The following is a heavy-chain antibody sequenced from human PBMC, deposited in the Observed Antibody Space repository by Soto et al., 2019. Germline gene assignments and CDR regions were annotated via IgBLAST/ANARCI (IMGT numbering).Heavy chain of an antibody. CDR1: GGSISSSSYY. V-gene: IGHV4-39*01. D-gene: IGHD1-20*01. CDR2: IYYSGST. Sequence: PSETLSLTCTVSGGSISSSSYYWGWIRQPPGKGLEWIGSIYYSGSTYYNPSLKSRVTISVDTSKNQFSLKLSSVTAADTAVYYCARPGDSKWNRQQPYYYMDVWGKGTTVTVSS. CDR3: ARPGDSKWNRQQPYYYMDV. J-gene: IGHJ6*03.